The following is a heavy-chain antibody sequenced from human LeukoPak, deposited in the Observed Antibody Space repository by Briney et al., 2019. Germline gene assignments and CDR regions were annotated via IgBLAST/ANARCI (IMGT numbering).Heavy chain of an antibody. CDR1: GFTFSSYW. V-gene: IGHV3-7*01. J-gene: IGHJ3*02. Sequence: GGSLRLSCAASGFTFSSYWMSWVRQAPGKGLEWVANIKQDGSEKYYVDSVKGRFTISRDNAKISLYLQMNSLRAEDTAVYYCARSGGDIVVVTATYGDAFDIWGQGTMVTVSS. CDR2: IKQDGSEK. CDR3: ARSGGDIVVVTATYGDAFDI. D-gene: IGHD2-21*02.